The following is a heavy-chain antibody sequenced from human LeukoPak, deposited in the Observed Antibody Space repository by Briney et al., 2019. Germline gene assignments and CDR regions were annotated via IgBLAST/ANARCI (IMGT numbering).Heavy chain of an antibody. CDR1: GGSIRSY. J-gene: IGHJ5*02. Sequence: PSETLSLTCTVSGGSIRSYWSWIRQPAGKGLEWIGRIYGSGSTDYNPSLKSRVTMSIDTSKNQFSLNLISVTAADTAVYYCARSSSSGWGFRFDPWGQGTLVTVSS. CDR2: IYGSGST. D-gene: IGHD6-19*01. V-gene: IGHV4-4*07. CDR3: ARSSSSGWGFRFDP.